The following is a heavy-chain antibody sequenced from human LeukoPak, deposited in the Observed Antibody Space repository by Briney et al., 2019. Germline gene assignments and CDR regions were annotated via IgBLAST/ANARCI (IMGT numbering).Heavy chain of an antibody. Sequence: GGSLRLSCAASGFTFNKYAMSWVRQAPGKGLEWVSSLSGSGGDTYYAESVKGRFTISRDNSKNTVYLEMNSLRAEDTAVYYCAKDPYGTRYFDYWGQETLVTVSS. V-gene: IGHV3-23*01. CDR1: GFTFNKYA. CDR3: AKDPYGTRYFDY. CDR2: LSGSGGDT. D-gene: IGHD2-2*01. J-gene: IGHJ4*02.